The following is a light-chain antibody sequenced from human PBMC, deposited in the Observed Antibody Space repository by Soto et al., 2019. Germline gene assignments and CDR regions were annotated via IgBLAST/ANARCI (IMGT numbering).Light chain of an antibody. CDR3: QQRSNWSWT. CDR2: DAS. Sequence: FKKSPSTLSLSPGERATLSCRARQRVSSYLAWYQQRPGQAPRLLIYDASNRATGIPARFSGSGSGTDFTLTISSLEPEDFAVYYCQQRSNWSWTSGQGGKADI. J-gene: IGKJ1*01. CDR1: QRVSSY. V-gene: IGKV3-11*01.